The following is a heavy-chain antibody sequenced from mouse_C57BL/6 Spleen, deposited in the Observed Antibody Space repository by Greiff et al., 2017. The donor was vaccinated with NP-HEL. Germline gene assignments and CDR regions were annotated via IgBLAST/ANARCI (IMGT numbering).Heavy chain of an antibody. CDR1: GYSITSGYY. CDR2: ISYDGSN. CDR3: AREGYY. J-gene: IGHJ2*01. Sequence: EVQLVESGPGLVKPSQSLSLTCSVTGYSITSGYYWNWIRQFPGNKLEWMGYISYDGSNNYNPSLKNRISITRDTSKNQFFLKLNSVTTEDTATYYCAREGYYWGQGTTLTVSS. D-gene: IGHD3-1*01. V-gene: IGHV3-6*01.